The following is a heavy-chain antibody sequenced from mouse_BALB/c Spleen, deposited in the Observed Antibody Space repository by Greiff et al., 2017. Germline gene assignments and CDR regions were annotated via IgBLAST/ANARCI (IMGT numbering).Heavy chain of an antibody. CDR2: ISYDGSN. D-gene: IGHD2-4*01. J-gene: IGHJ2*01. CDR1: GYSITSGYY. V-gene: IGHV3-6*02. Sequence: EVKLQESGPGLVKPSQSLSLTCSVTGYSITSGYYWNWIRQFPGNKLEWMGYISYDGSNNYNPSLKNRISITRDTSKNQFFLKLNSVTTEDTATYYCARVYYDFDYWGQGTTLTVSS. CDR3: ARVYYDFDY.